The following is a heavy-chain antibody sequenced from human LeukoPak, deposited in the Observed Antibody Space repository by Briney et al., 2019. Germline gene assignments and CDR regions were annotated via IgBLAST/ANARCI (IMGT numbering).Heavy chain of an antibody. CDR3: ARGGGNWNYPPGY. CDR1: GGSISSGDYY. J-gene: IGHJ4*02. V-gene: IGHV4-30-4*01. Sequence: KPSETLSLTCTVSGGSISSGDYYWSWIRQPPGKGLEWIGYIYYSGSTYYNPSLKSRVTISVDTSKNQFSLKLSSVTAADTAGYYRARGGGNWNYPPGYWGQGTLVTVSS. CDR2: IYYSGST. D-gene: IGHD1-7*01.